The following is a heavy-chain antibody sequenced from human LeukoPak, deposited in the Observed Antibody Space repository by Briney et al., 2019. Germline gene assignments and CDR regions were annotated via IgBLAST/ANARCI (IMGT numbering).Heavy chain of an antibody. Sequence: PSETLSLTCTVSGGSISSGDYYWSWIRLPPGKGLEWIGYIYYSGSTYYNPSLKSRVTISVDTSKNQFSLKLSSVTAADTAVYYCARVGFGARIAAAGTIDYWGQGTLVTVSS. CDR2: IYYSGST. D-gene: IGHD6-13*01. CDR1: GGSISSGDYY. J-gene: IGHJ4*02. CDR3: ARVGFGARIAAAGTIDY. V-gene: IGHV4-30-4*01.